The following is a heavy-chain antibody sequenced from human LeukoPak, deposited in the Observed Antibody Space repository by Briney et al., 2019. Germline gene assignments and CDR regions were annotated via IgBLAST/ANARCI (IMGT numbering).Heavy chain of an antibody. D-gene: IGHD1-7*01. Sequence: SETLSLTCAVYGGSFSGYYWSWIRQPPGKGLEWIGEINHSGSTNYNPSLKSRVTISVDTSKNQFSLKLSSVTAADTAVYYCARIPRRTTGFDPWGQGTLVTVSS. J-gene: IGHJ5*02. CDR2: INHSGST. CDR3: ARIPRRTTGFDP. V-gene: IGHV4-34*01. CDR1: GGSFSGYY.